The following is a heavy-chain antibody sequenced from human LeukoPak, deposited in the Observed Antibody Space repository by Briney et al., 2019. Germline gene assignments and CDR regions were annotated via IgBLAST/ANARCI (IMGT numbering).Heavy chain of an antibody. Sequence: GGSLRLSCAASGFTFSSYEMNWVRQAPGKGLEWVSYISSSGSTIYYADSVKGRFTISRDNAKNSLYLQMNSLRAEDTAVYYCAKDAAAGAAAGTTPDYWGQGTLVTVSS. CDR3: AKDAAAGAAAGTTPDY. CDR2: ISSSGSTI. V-gene: IGHV3-48*03. D-gene: IGHD6-13*01. CDR1: GFTFSSYE. J-gene: IGHJ4*02.